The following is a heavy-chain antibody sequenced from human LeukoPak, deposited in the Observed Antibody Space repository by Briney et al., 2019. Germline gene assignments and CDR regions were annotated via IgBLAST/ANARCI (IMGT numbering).Heavy chain of an antibody. CDR3: ATDVHGSGRGY. CDR2: IIPILGIA. D-gene: IGHD3-10*01. CDR1: GGTFSSYA. V-gene: IGHV1-69*04. Sequence: SVKASCKASGGTFSSYAISWVRQAPGQGLEWMGRIIPILGIANCAHKFQGRVPITADKSTSTAYMQLSSLRSQDTAAYYCATDVHGSGRGYWGQGTLLTVSS. J-gene: IGHJ4*02.